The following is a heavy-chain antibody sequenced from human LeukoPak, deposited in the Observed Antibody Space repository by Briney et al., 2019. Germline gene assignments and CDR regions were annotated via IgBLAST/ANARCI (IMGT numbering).Heavy chain of an antibody. J-gene: IGHJ6*02. V-gene: IGHV3-66*01. CDR1: GFTVSSNY. CDR2: IYSGGAT. Sequence: PGGSLRLSCAASGFTVSSNYMSWVRQAPGKGLEWVSIIYSGGATYYADSVKGRFTISRDNSKNTLYLQMNSLRAEDTAVYYCARWNTAYYYGMDVWGQGTTVTVSS. CDR3: ARWNTAYYYGMDV. D-gene: IGHD1-1*01.